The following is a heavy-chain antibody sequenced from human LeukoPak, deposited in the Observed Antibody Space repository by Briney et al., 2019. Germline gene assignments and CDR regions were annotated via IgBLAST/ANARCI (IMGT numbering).Heavy chain of an antibody. CDR2: INPNSGGT. CDR3: AREGGSLDY. CDR1: GYTFTDYY. Sequence: ASVKVSCKASGYTFTDYYMHWVRQAPGQGLAWMGRINPNSGGTSYAQKFQGRVTMTRDTSISTAYMELSRLRSDDTAVYYCAREGGSLDYWGQGTLVTVSS. J-gene: IGHJ4*02. V-gene: IGHV1-2*06. D-gene: IGHD3-16*01.